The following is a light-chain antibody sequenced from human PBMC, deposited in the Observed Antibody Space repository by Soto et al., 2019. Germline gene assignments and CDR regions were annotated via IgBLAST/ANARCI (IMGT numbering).Light chain of an antibody. CDR2: DIF. Sequence: EIVTTQSAATLSVSPGERATLSCRASQSVGSDLAWYQQKPGQAPRIVIYDIFTRATGVPTRISGSGSGTEFTPTISSLKYEDFAVYDGQQYNSWTLTFGGGTKVDIK. CDR1: QSVGSD. V-gene: IGKV3D-15*01. CDR3: QQYNSWTLT. J-gene: IGKJ4*01.